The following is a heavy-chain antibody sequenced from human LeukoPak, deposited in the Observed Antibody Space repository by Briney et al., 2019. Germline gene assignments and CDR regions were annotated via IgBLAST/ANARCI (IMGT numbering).Heavy chain of an antibody. V-gene: IGHV3-21*01. Sequence: GGSLRLSCATSGFTFSSYSMNWVRQAPGKGPEWVSSISSSSSYIYYADSVKGRFTISRDNAKNSLYLQMNSLRAEDTAVYYCARHLVYDLGGDAFDIWGQGTMVTVSS. D-gene: IGHD1-14*01. J-gene: IGHJ3*02. CDR1: GFTFSSYS. CDR3: ARHLVYDLGGDAFDI. CDR2: ISSSSSYI.